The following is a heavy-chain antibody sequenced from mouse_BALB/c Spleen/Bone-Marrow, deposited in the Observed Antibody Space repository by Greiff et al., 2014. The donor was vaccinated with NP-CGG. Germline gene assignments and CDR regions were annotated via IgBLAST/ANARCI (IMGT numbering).Heavy chain of an antibody. V-gene: IGHV1S137*01. Sequence: QVQLQQSGAELVRPGVSVKISCKGSGYTFTDYAIHWVKQSHAKSLEWIGLISGYYGDAIYNQKFKGKATMTVDKSSSTAYMDLARLRSEDSAIYYCARSGKVRNAMDYWGQGTSVTVSS. CDR3: ARSGKVRNAMDY. CDR1: GYTFTDYA. D-gene: IGHD2-14*01. CDR2: ISGYYGDA. J-gene: IGHJ4*01.